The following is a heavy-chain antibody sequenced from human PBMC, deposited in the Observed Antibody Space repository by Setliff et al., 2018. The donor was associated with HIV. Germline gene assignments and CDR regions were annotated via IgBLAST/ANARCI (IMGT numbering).Heavy chain of an antibody. Sequence: SVKVSCKASGYTFTGYFIHWVRQAPGQGLEWMGRIIPNSAGTNYAQKFQGRVTMTRDTSISTAYMELSRLRSDDTAVYYCATKVYCTNGVCLDAFDIWGKGTMVTVSS. CDR3: ATKVYCTNGVCLDAFDI. CDR2: IIPNSAGT. D-gene: IGHD2-8*01. CDR1: GYTFTGYF. J-gene: IGHJ3*02. V-gene: IGHV1-2*06.